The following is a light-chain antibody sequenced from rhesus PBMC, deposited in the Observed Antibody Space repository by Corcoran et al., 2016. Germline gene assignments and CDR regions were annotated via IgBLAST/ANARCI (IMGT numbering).Light chain of an antibody. V-gene: IGKV2-65*01. Sequence: DVVMTQSPLSLPITPGQPASISCRSSQSLVHSNGNTYLSWYQQKPGQPPRRLISQVSNRDSGVPDRFRGRGAGTDFTLKISRVEAEDVGVYYCGQGTNVPRTFGQGTKVEIK. CDR3: GQGTNVPRT. CDR2: QVS. CDR1: QSLVHSNGNTY. J-gene: IGKJ1*01.